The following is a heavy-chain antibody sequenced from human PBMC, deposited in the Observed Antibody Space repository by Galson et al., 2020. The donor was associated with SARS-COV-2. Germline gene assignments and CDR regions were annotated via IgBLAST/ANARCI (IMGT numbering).Heavy chain of an antibody. CDR1: GGSIRSSSYY. Sequence: SETLSITSTVSGGSIRSSSYYWGWIRQPPGKGLEWIGSIYYSGRTYYNPSLKSRVTISVDTSKNQFSLKLSSVTAADTAVYYCARVKSTYDFWSGPPSNWFDPWGQGTLVTVSS. CDR3: ARVKSTYDFWSGPPSNWFDP. V-gene: IGHV4-39*07. CDR2: IYYSGRT. J-gene: IGHJ5*02. D-gene: IGHD3-3*01.